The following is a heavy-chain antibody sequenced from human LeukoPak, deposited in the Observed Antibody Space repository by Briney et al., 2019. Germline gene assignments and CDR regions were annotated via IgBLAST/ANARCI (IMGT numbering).Heavy chain of an antibody. CDR1: GGPISYYY. D-gene: IGHD7-27*01. V-gene: IGHV4-59*13. Sequence: SDTLSLTCTVSGGPISYYYWSWIRQPPGKGLEWIGWIFGSGSSNYTPSLKSRLTISVDTSKHQFSLKLTSATAADTAVYYCAREPLTGESDYFDSWGQGTLVTVSS. CDR2: IFGSGSS. CDR3: AREPLTGESDYFDS. J-gene: IGHJ4*02.